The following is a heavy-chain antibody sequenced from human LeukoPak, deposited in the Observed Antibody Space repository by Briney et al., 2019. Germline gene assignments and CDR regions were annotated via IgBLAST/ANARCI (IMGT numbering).Heavy chain of an antibody. CDR3: AREGRGWAFDI. CDR1: GYTFTGYY. D-gene: IGHD2-15*01. J-gene: IGHJ3*02. CDR2: INPNSGLT. V-gene: IGHV1-2*02. Sequence: ASVKVSCKASGYTFTGYYIHWVRQAPGQGPEWMGWINPNSGLTNYAQKFQGRVTMTRDTSISRAYMELSRLRSDDTAVYYCAREGRGWAFDIWGQGTMVTVSS.